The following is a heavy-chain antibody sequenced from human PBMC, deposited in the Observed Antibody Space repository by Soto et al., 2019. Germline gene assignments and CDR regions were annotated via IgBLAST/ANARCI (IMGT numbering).Heavy chain of an antibody. Sequence: QVQLQESGPGLVKPSETLSLTCTVSGDSMNTYYWGWFRQPPGKGLEWVGYIYYSGSTTYSPSLKSRVTISVDTSKNQFSLKLDSVTAADPAVYYCARLGGYYQAFDQWGQGSLVTVSS. CDR2: IYYSGST. CDR1: GDSMNTYY. J-gene: IGHJ4*02. V-gene: IGHV4-59*12. CDR3: ARLGGYYQAFDQ. D-gene: IGHD3-22*01.